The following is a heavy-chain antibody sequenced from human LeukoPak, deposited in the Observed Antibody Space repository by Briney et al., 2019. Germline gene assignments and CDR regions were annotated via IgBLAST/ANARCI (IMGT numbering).Heavy chain of an antibody. CDR1: GFTFSSYA. J-gene: IGHJ4*02. V-gene: IGHV3-23*01. CDR2: ISGSGDST. Sequence: GSLRLSCAASGFTFSSYAMSWVRQAPGKGLEWVSGISGSGDSTDYVDSVKGQFTISRDNSKNTLFLQLNSLRAEDAAVYYCARRQGYGNIDYWGQGTLVTVSS. D-gene: IGHD2/OR15-2a*01. CDR3: ARRQGYGNIDY.